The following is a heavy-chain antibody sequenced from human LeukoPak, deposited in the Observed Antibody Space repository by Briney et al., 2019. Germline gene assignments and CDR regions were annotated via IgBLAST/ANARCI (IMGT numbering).Heavy chain of an antibody. Sequence: GGSLRLSCAASGFTVISNYMTWVRQAPRKGLEWVSVIYSFNTTYYADSVNGRFTFFRDTSKNTLHLQMDRLRAEDTAVYYCARGRGSGSYNNYYYIDVWGKGATVTVS. V-gene: IGHV3-53*01. J-gene: IGHJ6*03. CDR3: ARGRGSGSYNNYYYIDV. D-gene: IGHD3-10*01. CDR2: IYSFNTT. CDR1: GFTVISNY.